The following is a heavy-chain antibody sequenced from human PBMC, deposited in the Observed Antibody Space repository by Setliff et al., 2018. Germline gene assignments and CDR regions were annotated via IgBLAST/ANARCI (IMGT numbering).Heavy chain of an antibody. V-gene: IGHV1-69*05. Sequence: VASVKVSCKASGFTFTDYLMNWMRQAPEQGLEWMGGTIPSFGSTNYAQKFQDRVTIITDESTSTAYMELSSLRTEDTAVYYCAREGVDTRSSTDYRYYMDVWGKGTTVTVSS. D-gene: IGHD5-18*01. CDR1: GFTFTDYL. J-gene: IGHJ6*03. CDR3: AREGVDTRSSTDYRYYMDV. CDR2: TIPSFGST.